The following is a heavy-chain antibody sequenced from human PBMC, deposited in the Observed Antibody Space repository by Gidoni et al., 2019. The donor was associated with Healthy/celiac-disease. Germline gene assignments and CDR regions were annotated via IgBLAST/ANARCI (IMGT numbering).Heavy chain of an antibody. V-gene: IGHV3-43*01. D-gene: IGHD1-1*01. J-gene: IGHJ4*02. CDR1: GFTFDDYT. CDR2: ISWDGGST. CDR3: AKGPGSSYYFDY. Sequence: EVQLVESGGVVVQPGGSLRLSCAASGFTFDDYTMHWVRQAPGKGLEWVSLISWDGGSTYYADSVKGRFTISRDNSKNSLYLQMNSLRTEDTALYYCAKGPGSSYYFDYWGQGTLVTVSS.